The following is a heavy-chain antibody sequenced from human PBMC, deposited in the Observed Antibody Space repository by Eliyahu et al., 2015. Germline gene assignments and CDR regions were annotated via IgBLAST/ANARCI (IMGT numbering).Heavy chain of an antibody. CDR1: GFSXSTXGGG. CDR2: IFWDXDK. CDR3: AHRQGIQLWLNFDY. V-gene: IGHV2-5*02. D-gene: IGHD5-18*01. J-gene: IGHJ4*02. Sequence: QITLKESGPTLVKPTQTLTLTCTFSGFSXSTXGGGVGXXRQPPGKALEXLALIFWDXDKRYSPSLKSRLTITKDTSKNQVVLTMTNMDPVDTATYYCAHRQGIQLWLNFDYWGQGTLVTVSS.